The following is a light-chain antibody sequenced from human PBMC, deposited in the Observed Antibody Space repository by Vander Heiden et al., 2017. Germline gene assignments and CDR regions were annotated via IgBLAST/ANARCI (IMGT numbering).Light chain of an antibody. V-gene: IGLV1-40*01. CDR3: QSYDNSLSASV. Sequence: QSVLTQPPSLSGAPGHRVPISCTARGSNIGAGYGVHWYQQLPGTAPKVLIYGGSDRPSGVPDRFSGSKSDTSASLAITGLQAEDEADYYCQSYDNSLSASVFGGGTKLTVL. CDR1: GSNIGAGYG. CDR2: GGS. J-gene: IGLJ2*01.